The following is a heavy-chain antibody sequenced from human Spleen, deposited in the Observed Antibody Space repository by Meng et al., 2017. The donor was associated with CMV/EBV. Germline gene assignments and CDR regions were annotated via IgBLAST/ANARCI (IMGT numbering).Heavy chain of an antibody. CDR1: RFAFSSYV. CDR2: ISGSGGST. V-gene: IGHV3-23*01. D-gene: IGHD6-13*01. CDR3: AKNQQLVHYYYAMDV. Sequence: SRFAFSSYVMSWVRQAPGKGLEWVSAISGSGGSTYYADSVKGRFTISRDNFKNTLFLQMNSLRAEDTAVYYCAKNQQLVHYYYAMDVWGQGTTVTVSS. J-gene: IGHJ6*02.